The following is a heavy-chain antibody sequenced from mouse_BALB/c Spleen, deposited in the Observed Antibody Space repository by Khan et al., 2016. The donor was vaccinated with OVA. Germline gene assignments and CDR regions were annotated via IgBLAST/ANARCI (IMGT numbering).Heavy chain of an antibody. D-gene: IGHD2-3*01. CDR1: GFTFNRYA. CDR3: PSSDGYYGRGARDY. Sequence: VELVESGGGLVKPGGSLKLSCAASGFTFNRYAMSWVRQTPEKRLEWVATISSGGSYTYYPDSVKGRFTISRDNAKNTLYLQMSSLRSEDTAIYYCPSSDGYYGRGARDYWGQGTSVTVSS. V-gene: IGHV5-9-3*01. CDR2: ISSGGSYT. J-gene: IGHJ4*01.